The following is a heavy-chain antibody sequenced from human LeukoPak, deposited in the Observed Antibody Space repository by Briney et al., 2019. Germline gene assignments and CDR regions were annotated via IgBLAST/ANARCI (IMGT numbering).Heavy chain of an antibody. CDR2: IRFDGSYE. J-gene: IGHJ3*02. CDR3: AKGHIVGATYDAFDI. Sequence: PGGSLRLSCAASGFTFSSYGMHWVRQAPGKGLEWVTFIRFDGSYEDYADSVKGRFTISRDNSKNTLYLQMNSLRAEDTAVYYCAKGHIVGATYDAFDIWGQGTMVTVSS. CDR1: GFTFSSYG. D-gene: IGHD1-26*01. V-gene: IGHV3-30*02.